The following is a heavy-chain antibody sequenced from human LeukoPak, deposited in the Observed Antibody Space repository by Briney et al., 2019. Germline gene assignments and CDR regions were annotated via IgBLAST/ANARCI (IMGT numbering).Heavy chain of an antibody. J-gene: IGHJ4*02. Sequence: PSETLSLTCTVSGGSISSYYWSWIRQPPGKGLEWIGYIYYSGSTNYNPSLKSRVTISVDTSKDQFSLKLSSVTAADTAVYYCAKSKGSGSYPSLLDYWGQGTLVTVSS. V-gene: IGHV4-59*08. D-gene: IGHD3-10*01. CDR1: GGSISSYY. CDR2: IYYSGST. CDR3: AKSKGSGSYPSLLDY.